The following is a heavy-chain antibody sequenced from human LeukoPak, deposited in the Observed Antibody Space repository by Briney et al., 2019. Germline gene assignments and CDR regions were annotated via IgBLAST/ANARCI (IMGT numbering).Heavy chain of an antibody. D-gene: IGHD3-22*01. V-gene: IGHV4-59*01. CDR1: GGSISSYY. CDR2: IYYSGST. CDR3: ARSSGAQWLGYYYDSSGYYD. J-gene: IGHJ4*02. Sequence: SETLSLTCTVSGGSISSYYWSWIRQPPGKGLEWIGYIYYSGSTNYNPSLKSRVTISVDTSKNQFSLKLSSVTAADTAVYYCARSSGAQWLGYYYDSSGYYDWGQGTLVTVSS.